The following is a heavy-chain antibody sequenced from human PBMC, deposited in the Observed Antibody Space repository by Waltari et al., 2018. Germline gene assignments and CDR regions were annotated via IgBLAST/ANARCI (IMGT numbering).Heavy chain of an antibody. D-gene: IGHD2-2*01. V-gene: IGHV4-4*02. J-gene: IGHJ4*02. Sequence: QVQLQVSGQGLVKPSGTLSLTCAVSGDSISGNYWWSWVRKAPEKGLECIGQVHHSGKTHYNPSLQSRVTISVDKPKNQFSLNLNSVTAADTAVYYCAGDRAIGLFFDYWGRGTLVTVSS. CDR2: VHHSGKT. CDR1: GDSISGNYW. CDR3: AGDRAIGLFFDY.